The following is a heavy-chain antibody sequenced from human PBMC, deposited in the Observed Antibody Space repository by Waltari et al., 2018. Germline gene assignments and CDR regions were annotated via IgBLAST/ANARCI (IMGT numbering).Heavy chain of an antibody. CDR1: GGSFSGYY. CDR3: ARIYWDIVVVPAATRIDY. CDR2: INHSGST. J-gene: IGHJ4*02. Sequence: QVQLQQWGAGLLKPSETLSLTCAVYGGSFSGYYWSWIRQPPGKGLEWIGEINHSGSTNYNPSLKSRVTISVDTSKNQFSLKLSSVTAADTAVYYCARIYWDIVVVPAATRIDYWGQGTLVTVSS. V-gene: IGHV4-34*01. D-gene: IGHD2-2*01.